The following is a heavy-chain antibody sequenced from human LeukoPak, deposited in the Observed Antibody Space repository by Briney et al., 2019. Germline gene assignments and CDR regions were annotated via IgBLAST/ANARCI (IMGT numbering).Heavy chain of an antibody. J-gene: IGHJ4*02. V-gene: IGHV3-48*03. D-gene: IGHD3-10*01. Sequence: GGSLRLSCAASAFTFSSYEMNWVRQAPGKGLEWVSYISSSGSTKHYADSVKGRFTISRDNAKNSLYLQMNSLRAEDTAVCYCAREWFKTHDYWGQGTLVTVSS. CDR3: AREWFKTHDY. CDR1: AFTFSSYE. CDR2: ISSSGSTK.